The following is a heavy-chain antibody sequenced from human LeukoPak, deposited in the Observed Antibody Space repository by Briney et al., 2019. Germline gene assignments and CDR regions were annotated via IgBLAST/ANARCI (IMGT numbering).Heavy chain of an antibody. CDR2: TSSGSDSA. J-gene: IGHJ6*02. V-gene: IGHV3-21*01. CDR1: GFTFSTFS. D-gene: IGHD4-17*01. Sequence: AGGSLRLTCVASGFTFSTFSMNWVRQAPGKGLEWVSSTSSGSDSAYYADSVKGRFTISRDDAKDSLFLQMNSLRADDTAVYYCAREYGDYDSYYYGLDVWGQGTTVTVSS. CDR3: AREYGDYDSYYYGLDV.